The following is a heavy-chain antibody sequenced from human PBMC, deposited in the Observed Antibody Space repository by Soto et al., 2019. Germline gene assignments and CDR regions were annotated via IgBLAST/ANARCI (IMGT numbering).Heavy chain of an antibody. J-gene: IGHJ6*02. Sequence: PGRSLTPSCAACGFTLSSYAMSWVRQAPGKWLEWVSAISSSSSYIYYADSVKFLFTIYRDNSKNSLYLQMNSLRAEDTAVYYCARELELPDDYYYGMDVWGQGTTVTVTS. D-gene: IGHD1-7*01. CDR1: GFTLSSYA. V-gene: IGHV3-21*01. CDR2: ISSSSSYI. CDR3: ARELELPDDYYYGMDV.